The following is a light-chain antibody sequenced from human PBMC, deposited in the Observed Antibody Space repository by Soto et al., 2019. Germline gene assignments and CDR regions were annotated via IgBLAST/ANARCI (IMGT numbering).Light chain of an antibody. Sequence: EIVMTQSPATLSVSPGERATLSCGASQIIRDYLAWYQQKPGQAPRLLIHDGSNRATGIPARFSGSGSGTDFTLTISRLEPDDFAVYYCQQRADWPITFGQGTRLEIK. V-gene: IGKV3-11*01. CDR2: DGS. CDR3: QQRADWPIT. J-gene: IGKJ5*01. CDR1: QIIRDY.